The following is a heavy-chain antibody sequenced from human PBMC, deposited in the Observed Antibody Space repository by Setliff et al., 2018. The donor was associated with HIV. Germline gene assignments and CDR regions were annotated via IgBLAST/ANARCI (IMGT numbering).Heavy chain of an antibody. Sequence: ASVKVSCKASGYSFTTYAISWVRQAPGQGLEWMGWISAYKGNTLYAQKFQGRATMTTDTSTSTAYRDLRSLRSDDTAVYYCAKCSAMLGTPVTSSGYYCGWFDPWGQGTXXXVSS. CDR3: AKCSAMLGTPVTSSGYYCGWFDP. CDR2: ISAYKGNT. V-gene: IGHV1-18*01. CDR1: GYSFTTYA. D-gene: IGHD3-22*01. J-gene: IGHJ5*02.